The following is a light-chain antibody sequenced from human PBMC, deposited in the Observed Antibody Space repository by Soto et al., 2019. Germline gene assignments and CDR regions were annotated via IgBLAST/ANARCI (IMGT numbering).Light chain of an antibody. J-gene: IGKJ1*01. CDR2: KAS. V-gene: IGKV1-5*03. CDR1: QSISSW. CDR3: QQYNSYLLT. Sequence: DIQMTQSPCTLSASVADGVTITCRASQSISSWLAWYQQKPGKAPKLLIYKASSLESGVPSRFSGSGSGTEFTLTISSLQPDDFATYYCQQYNSYLLTFGQGTKVDIK.